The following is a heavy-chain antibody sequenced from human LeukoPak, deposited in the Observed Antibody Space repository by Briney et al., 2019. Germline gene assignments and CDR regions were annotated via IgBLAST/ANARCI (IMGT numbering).Heavy chain of an antibody. Sequence: GGSLRLSCAASGFTFSNYVMSWVRQAPGKGLEWVSVISGSGSFAHYADSVKGRFTISRDNSKYTMYLQMNGLRAEDTAVYYCAKCYSNNWSDAFDIWGQGTMVTVSS. V-gene: IGHV3-23*01. CDR1: GFTFSNYV. J-gene: IGHJ3*02. CDR2: ISGSGSFA. D-gene: IGHD6-13*01. CDR3: AKCYSNNWSDAFDI.